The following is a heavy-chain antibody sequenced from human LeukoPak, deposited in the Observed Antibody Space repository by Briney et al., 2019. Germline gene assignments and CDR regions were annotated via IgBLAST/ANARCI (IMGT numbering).Heavy chain of an antibody. CDR3: ARAGYDYIWGSYRWGYYYYYYMDV. J-gene: IGHJ6*03. CDR1: GGSISSYY. D-gene: IGHD3-16*02. CDR2: IYYSGST. V-gene: IGHV4-59*01. Sequence: PSETLSLTCTVSGGSISSYYWSWIRQPPGKGLEWIGYIYYSGSTNYNPSLKGRVTISVDTSKNQFSLKLSSVTAADTAVYYCARAGYDYIWGSYRWGYYYYYYMDVWGKGTTVTVSS.